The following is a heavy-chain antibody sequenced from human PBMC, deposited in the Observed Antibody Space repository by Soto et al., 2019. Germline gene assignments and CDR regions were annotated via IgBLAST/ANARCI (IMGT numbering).Heavy chain of an antibody. CDR2: ITPNGGGT. D-gene: IGHD4-17*01. J-gene: IGHJ6*02. CDR1: GYTFTGYY. V-gene: IGHV1-2*02. CDR3: ARVPRPTTVVPLDRYYGMDV. Sequence: ASVKVSCKASGYTFTGYYMHWVRQAPGQGLEWMGFITPNGGGTNYAQKFQGRVTMTRDTSMSTAYMELSSLRSEDPAVYYCARVPRPTTVVPLDRYYGMDVCGQGTTVTVSS.